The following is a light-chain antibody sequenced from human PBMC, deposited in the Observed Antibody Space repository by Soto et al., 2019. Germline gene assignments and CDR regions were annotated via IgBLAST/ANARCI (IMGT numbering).Light chain of an antibody. Sequence: DVQMTQSPSTVSAFIGDRVTITCRARQSIGDSLAWYQHKPGKGPKVLIYRASSLKRGVPSRFSGSVAGTDFTLTISGLQPDDFGTYYCQQYHTYSLTFGQGTRVEIK. V-gene: IGKV1-5*03. CDR1: QSIGDS. CDR2: RAS. J-gene: IGKJ1*01. CDR3: QQYHTYSLT.